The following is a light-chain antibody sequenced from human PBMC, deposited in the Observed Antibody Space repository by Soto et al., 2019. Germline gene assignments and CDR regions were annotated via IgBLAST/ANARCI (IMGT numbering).Light chain of an antibody. CDR3: QEYNDWRPIT. Sequence: IVVPRSPLSLPVTLGDPASISCRSGRSLLHINGYNYLDWYLQKPGQSPQLLIYLASNRASGIPVRFSGSGSGTEFTLTITSLQFEDFAVYYCQEYNDWRPITFGGGTKWIS. J-gene: IGKJ4*01. CDR1: RSLLHINGYNY. V-gene: IGKV2-28*01. CDR2: LAS.